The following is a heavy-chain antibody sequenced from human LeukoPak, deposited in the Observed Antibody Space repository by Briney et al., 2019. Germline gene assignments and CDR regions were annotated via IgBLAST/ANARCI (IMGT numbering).Heavy chain of an antibody. CDR2: ISTYNGNT. CDR3: AREVAGYMDL. V-gene: IGHV1-18*01. CDR1: GYTFTSYG. J-gene: IGHJ6*03. Sequence: GASVQVSCKPSGYTFTSYGISWVGQAPGQGLEGMGWISTYNGNTNYAQKLQGIVTMTTDTSTSSAYMQLRSLRSDDTAVYYCAREVAGYMDLWGKGTTVTVSS.